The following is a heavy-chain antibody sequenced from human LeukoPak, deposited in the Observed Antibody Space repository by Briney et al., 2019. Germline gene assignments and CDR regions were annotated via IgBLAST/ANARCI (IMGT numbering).Heavy chain of an antibody. CDR3: EKDINQEQWLVGLGY. D-gene: IGHD6-19*01. V-gene: IGHV3-9*01. CDR1: GFTFDDYA. J-gene: IGHJ4*02. CDR2: ISWNSGSI. Sequence: PGRSLRLAFAASGFTFDDYAIHCVRQAPRNCLEWVSCISWNSGSISYADSVKCRFTISRDNAKKFLYVQMNSLRAEDTALYYCEKDINQEQWLVGLGYWGQGNLVTVSS.